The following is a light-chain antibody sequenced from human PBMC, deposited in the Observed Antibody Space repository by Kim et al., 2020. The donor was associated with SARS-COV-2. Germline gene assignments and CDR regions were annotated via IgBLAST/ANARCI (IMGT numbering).Light chain of an antibody. V-gene: IGLV1-44*01. J-gene: IGLJ7*01. CDR3: QSYDSSLSHAV. CDR1: ASNIGSNT. CDR2: SNN. Sequence: GKRVTIPCSGNASNIGSNTVTWYQQHPGTAPKRLIYSNNQRPSGVPDRFSGSKSGTSASLAITGLQAEDEADYSCQSYDSSLSHAVFGGGTQLTVL.